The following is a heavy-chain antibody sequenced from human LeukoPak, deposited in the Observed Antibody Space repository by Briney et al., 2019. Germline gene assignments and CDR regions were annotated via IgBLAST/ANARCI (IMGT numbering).Heavy chain of an antibody. J-gene: IGHJ6*02. CDR1: GGSINSRNYY. CDR2: LFYSGST. D-gene: IGHD1-26*01. Sequence: SETLSLTCTVSGGSINSRNYYWGWIRQPPGKGLEWIGSLFYSGSTYFNPSLKSRVSISVDTSKNQFSLKVSSVTAADTAVYYCARHVYGGSRAYYYYGLDVWGQGTAVTVSS. V-gene: IGHV4-39*01. CDR3: ARHVYGGSRAYYYYGLDV.